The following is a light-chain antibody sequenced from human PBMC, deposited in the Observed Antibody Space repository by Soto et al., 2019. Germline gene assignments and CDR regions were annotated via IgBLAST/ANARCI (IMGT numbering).Light chain of an antibody. CDR2: GAS. CDR1: QSVSSN. J-gene: IGKJ2*01. CDR3: QQYNTVYT. Sequence: EIVMTQSPATLSVSPGERATLSCRASQSVSSNLAWYQQKPGQAPRLLIYGASTRATGIPARFSGSGSGTEFTLTLSSLQSEDFPVYYCQQYNTVYTFGQGTKLEIK. V-gene: IGKV3-15*01.